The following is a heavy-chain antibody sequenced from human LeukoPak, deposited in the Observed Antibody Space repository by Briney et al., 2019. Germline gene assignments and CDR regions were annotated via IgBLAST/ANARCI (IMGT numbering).Heavy chain of an antibody. Sequence: SETLSLTCAVYGESFSAYYWSWIRQSPGKGLEWIAEINQRGETNYNPSVKSRVTISIDTSKNQFSLKVRSLTAADTAVYYCARGPTISETGYFDFWGQGTLVTVSS. D-gene: IGHD1-1*01. CDR1: GESFSAYY. CDR2: INQRGET. CDR3: ARGPTISETGYFDF. V-gene: IGHV4-34*01. J-gene: IGHJ4*03.